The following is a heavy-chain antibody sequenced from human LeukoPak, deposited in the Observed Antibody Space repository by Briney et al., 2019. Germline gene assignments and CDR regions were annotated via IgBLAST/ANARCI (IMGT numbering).Heavy chain of an antibody. CDR2: IFAGGNT. Sequence: GGSLRLSCAASGFTVSSNFMNWVRQTPGKGLEWVSVIFAGGNTYYADSVKGRFTISRDNSKNTLYLQMNSLRTEDTAVYYCAKFGATIAVADYWGQGTPVTVSS. D-gene: IGHD6-19*01. V-gene: IGHV3-66*02. CDR3: AKFGATIAVADY. CDR1: GFTVSSNF. J-gene: IGHJ4*02.